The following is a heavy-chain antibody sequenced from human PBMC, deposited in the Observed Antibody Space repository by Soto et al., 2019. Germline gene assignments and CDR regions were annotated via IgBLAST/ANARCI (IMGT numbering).Heavy chain of an antibody. D-gene: IGHD1-20*01. V-gene: IGHV3-30*18. Sequence: PGGSLRLSCSASGFTFSSSGMHWVRQAPGKGLEWVAVISYDGSNKFYADSVKGRFTISRDNFRNTLYLQMNSLRAEDTAVYYCAKEFHSWNYFDYWGQGTLVTVXS. CDR3: AKEFHSWNYFDY. CDR1: GFTFSSSG. J-gene: IGHJ4*02. CDR2: ISYDGSNK.